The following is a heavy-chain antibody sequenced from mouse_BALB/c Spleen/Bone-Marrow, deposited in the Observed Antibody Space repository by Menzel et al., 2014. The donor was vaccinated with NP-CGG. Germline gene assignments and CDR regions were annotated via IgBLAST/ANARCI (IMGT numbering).Heavy chain of an antibody. Sequence: EAGGVDFSSYWMSWVRQAPGKGLEWIGXINPDSSTINYTPSLKDKFIISRVNAKNTLYLQKNKVRSEDTALYYCTRLHYYGYSAYWGQGTLVTVST. CDR1: GVDFSSYW. CDR2: INPDSSTI. D-gene: IGHD1-2*01. V-gene: IGHV4-1*02. CDR3: TRLHYYGYSAY. J-gene: IGHJ3*01.